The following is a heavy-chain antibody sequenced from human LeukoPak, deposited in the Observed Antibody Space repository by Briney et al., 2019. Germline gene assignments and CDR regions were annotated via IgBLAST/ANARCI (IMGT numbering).Heavy chain of an antibody. Sequence: GGSLRLSCRASGFTLSIYAVHWVRQAPGKGLEWVALITYDGSSKYYADSVKGRFTISRDNSKNTLYLQMSSLRAEDTAVYYCAREQCGYDCYNWGQGTLVTVSS. CDR1: GFTLSIYA. D-gene: IGHD5-12*01. J-gene: IGHJ4*02. CDR2: ITYDGSSK. V-gene: IGHV3-30-3*01. CDR3: AREQCGYDCYN.